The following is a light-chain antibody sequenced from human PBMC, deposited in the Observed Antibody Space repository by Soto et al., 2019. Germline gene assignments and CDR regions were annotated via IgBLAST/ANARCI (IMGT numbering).Light chain of an antibody. V-gene: IGLV2-8*01. J-gene: IGLJ1*01. CDR1: SSDVGDYNY. Sequence: QSVPTQPPSASGSPGQSVTIPCTGTSSDVGDYNYVSWYQQHPGKVPKLLIYEVSKRPSGVPDRFSGSKSGNTASLTISGLLPEDEADYYCCSYAGTFTWVFGTGTKLTVL. CDR2: EVS. CDR3: CSYAGTFTWV.